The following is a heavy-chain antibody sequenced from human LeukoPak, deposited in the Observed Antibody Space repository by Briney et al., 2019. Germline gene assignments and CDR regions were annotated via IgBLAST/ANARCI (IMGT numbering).Heavy chain of an antibody. CDR1: GFIFSSYW. Sequence: GGSLRLSCAASGFIFSSYWMSWVRQAPGKGLEWVANIKQDGSEKYYVDSVKGRFTISRDNAKNSLYLQMNSLRAEDTAVYYCAKDSSNSQSITLDYWGQGTLVTVSS. D-gene: IGHD4-23*01. CDR2: IKQDGSEK. CDR3: AKDSSNSQSITLDY. J-gene: IGHJ4*02. V-gene: IGHV3-7*01.